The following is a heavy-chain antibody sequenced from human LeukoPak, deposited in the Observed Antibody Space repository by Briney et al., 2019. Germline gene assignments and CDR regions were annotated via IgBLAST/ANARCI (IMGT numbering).Heavy chain of an antibody. Sequence: SETLSLTCTVSGGSISSYYWSWIRQPPGKGLEWIGYIYYRGSTNYNPSLKRRVTISVETSKNHFSLKLSSVTAADTAVYYCARGKEMQYCSGGSCQEYYFDYWGQGTLVTVSS. V-gene: IGHV4-59*01. CDR3: ARGKEMQYCSGGSCQEYYFDY. J-gene: IGHJ4*02. D-gene: IGHD2-15*01. CDR1: GGSISSYY. CDR2: IYYRGST.